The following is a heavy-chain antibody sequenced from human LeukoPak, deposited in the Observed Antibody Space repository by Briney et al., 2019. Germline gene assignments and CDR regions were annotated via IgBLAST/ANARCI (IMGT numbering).Heavy chain of an antibody. CDR2: IRYDGSNK. Sequence: GGSLRLSWAVSGFSVRTNFMSWVRQAPRKGLEWVAFIRYDGSNKYYADSVKGRFTISRDKSKNTLYLQMNSLRAEDTAVYYCAKFKVWNAFDYWGQGTLVTVSS. CDR1: GFSVRTNF. V-gene: IGHV3-30*02. D-gene: IGHD1-1*01. J-gene: IGHJ4*02. CDR3: AKFKVWNAFDY.